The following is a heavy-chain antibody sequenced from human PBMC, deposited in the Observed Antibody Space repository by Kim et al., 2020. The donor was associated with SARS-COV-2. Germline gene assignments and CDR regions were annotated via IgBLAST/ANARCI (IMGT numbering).Heavy chain of an antibody. D-gene: IGHD3-22*01. J-gene: IGHJ4*02. V-gene: IGHV2-5*02. CDR2: IYWDDDK. CDR3: AHSRIRRGTMLVVADSSFDY. CDR1: GFSLSTSGVG. Sequence: SGPTLVNPTQTLTLTCTFSGFSLSTSGVGVGWIRQPPGKALEWLALIYWDDDKRYSPSLKSRLTITKDTSKNQVVLTMTNMDPVDPATYYCAHSRIRRGTMLVVADSSFDYWGQGTLVTVSS.